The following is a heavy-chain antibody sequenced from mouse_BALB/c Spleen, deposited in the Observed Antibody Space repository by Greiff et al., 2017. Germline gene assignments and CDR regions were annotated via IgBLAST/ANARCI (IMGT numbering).Heavy chain of an antibody. CDR1: GYTFTSYW. CDR3: ARTYYRYDGTKYFDV. V-gene: IGHV1-7*01. D-gene: IGHD2-14*01. CDR2: INPSTGYT. J-gene: IGHJ1*01. Sequence: QVQLQQSGAELAKPGASVKMSCKASGYTFTSYWMHWVKQRPGQGLEWIGYINPSTGYTEYNQKFKDKATLTADKSSSTAYMQLSSLTSEDSAVYYCARTYYRYDGTKYFDVWGAGTTVTVSS.